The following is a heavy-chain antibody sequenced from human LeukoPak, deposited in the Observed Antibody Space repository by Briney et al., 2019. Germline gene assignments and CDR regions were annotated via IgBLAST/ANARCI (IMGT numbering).Heavy chain of an antibody. V-gene: IGHV3-30*04. CDR1: GFTFSSYA. CDR3: ARDARTVGITMIVVGFDY. Sequence: GGSLRLSCAASGFTFSSYAVYWVRQSPGKGLERVAVISYDGSNKYYADSVKGRFTISRDNSKNTLYLQMNSLRAEATDLYYCARDARTVGITMIVVGFDYWGQGTLVTVSS. CDR2: ISYDGSNK. J-gene: IGHJ4*02. D-gene: IGHD3-22*01.